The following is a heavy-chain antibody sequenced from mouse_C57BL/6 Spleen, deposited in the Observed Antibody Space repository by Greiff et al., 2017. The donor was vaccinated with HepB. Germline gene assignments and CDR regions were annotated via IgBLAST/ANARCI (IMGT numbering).Heavy chain of an antibody. CDR1: GFTFSDYY. V-gene: IGHV5-12*01. CDR3: ARHATGGYFDY. D-gene: IGHD1-1*01. J-gene: IGHJ2*01. Sequence: EVKLVESGGGLVQPGGSLKLSCAASGFTFSDYYMYWVRQTPEKRLEWVAYISNGGGSTYYPDTVKGRFTISRDNAKNTLYLQMSRLKSEDTAMYYCARHATGGYFDYWGQGTTLTVSS. CDR2: ISNGGGST.